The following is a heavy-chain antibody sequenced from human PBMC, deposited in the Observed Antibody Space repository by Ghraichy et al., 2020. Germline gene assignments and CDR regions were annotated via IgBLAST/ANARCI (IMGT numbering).Heavy chain of an antibody. CDR1: GGSFSGYY. V-gene: IGHV4-34*01. D-gene: IGHD3-9*01. CDR2: INHSGST. CDR3: ARGLRYFDWLFGSVYYYYGMDV. J-gene: IGHJ6*02. Sequence: SQTLSLTCAVYGGSFSGYYWSWIRQPPGKGLEWIGEINHSGSTNYNPSLKSRVTISVDTSKNQFSLKLSSVTAADTAVYYCARGLRYFDWLFGSVYYYYGMDVWGQGTTVTVSS.